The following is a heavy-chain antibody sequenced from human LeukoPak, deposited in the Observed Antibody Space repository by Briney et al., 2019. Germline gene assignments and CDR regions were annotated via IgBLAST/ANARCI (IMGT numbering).Heavy chain of an antibody. CDR2: IIPILGIA. CDR1: GGTFSSYT. CDR3: AIAVAGTSHDAFDI. V-gene: IGHV1-69*02. D-gene: IGHD6-19*01. J-gene: IGHJ3*02. Sequence: SVKVSCKASGGTFSSYTISWVRQAPGQGLEWMGRIIPILGIANYAQKFQGRVTITADKSTSTAYMELRSLRSDDTAVYYCAIAVAGTSHDAFDIWGQGTMVTVSS.